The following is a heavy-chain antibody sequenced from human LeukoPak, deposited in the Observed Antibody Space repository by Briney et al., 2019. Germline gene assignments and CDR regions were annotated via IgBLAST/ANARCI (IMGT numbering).Heavy chain of an antibody. J-gene: IGHJ4*02. Sequence: SETLSLTCAVYGGSFSGYYWSWIRQPPGKGLEWIGEINHSGSTNYNPSLKSRVTISVDTSKNQFSLKLSSVTAADTAVYYCARGSAITMVRGVISHYWGQGTLVTVSS. CDR2: INHSGST. CDR1: GGSFSGYY. D-gene: IGHD3-10*01. V-gene: IGHV4-34*01. CDR3: ARGSAITMVRGVISHY.